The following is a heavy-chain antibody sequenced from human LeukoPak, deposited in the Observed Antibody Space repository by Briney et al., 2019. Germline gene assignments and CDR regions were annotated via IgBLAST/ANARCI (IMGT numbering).Heavy chain of an antibody. J-gene: IGHJ5*02. D-gene: IGHD5-24*01. CDR2: IIPIFGTA. Sequence: ASVKVSCKASGGTFSSYAISWVRQAPGQGLEWMGGIIPIFGTANYAQKFQGRVTITTDESTSTAYMELSSLRSEDTAVYYCARAQDGYNHRGFDPWSQGTLVTVSS. CDR3: ARAQDGYNHRGFDP. V-gene: IGHV1-69*05. CDR1: GGTFSSYA.